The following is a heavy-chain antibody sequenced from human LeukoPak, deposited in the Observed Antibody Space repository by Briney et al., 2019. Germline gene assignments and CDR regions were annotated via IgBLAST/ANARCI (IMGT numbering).Heavy chain of an antibody. CDR2: IYTSGST. CDR3: ASLYDTTFTFSI. J-gene: IGHJ3*02. CDR1: GGSISSGSYY. Sequence: SETLSLTCTVSGGSISSGSYYWSWIRQPAGKGLEWIGRIYTSGSTNYNPSLKSRVTISVDTSKNQFSQKLSSVTAADTAVYYCASLYDTTFTFSIWGQGTMVTVSS. D-gene: IGHD2/OR15-2a*01. V-gene: IGHV4-61*02.